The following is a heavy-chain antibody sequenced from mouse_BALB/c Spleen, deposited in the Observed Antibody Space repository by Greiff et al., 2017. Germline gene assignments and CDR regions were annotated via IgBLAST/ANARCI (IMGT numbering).Heavy chain of an antibody. CDR2: ISSGGSYT. CDR1: GFTFSSYT. Sequence: EVQGVESGGGLVKPGGSLKLSCAASGFTFSSYTMSWVRQTPEKRLEWVATISSGGSYTYYPDSVKGRFTISRDNAKNTLYLQMSSLKSEDTAMYYCTRDLYDGYYFDYWGQGTTLTVSS. J-gene: IGHJ2*01. V-gene: IGHV5-6-4*01. D-gene: IGHD2-3*01. CDR3: TRDLYDGYYFDY.